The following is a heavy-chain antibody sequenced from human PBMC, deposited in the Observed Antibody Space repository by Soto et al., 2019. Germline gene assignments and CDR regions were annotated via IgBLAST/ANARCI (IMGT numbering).Heavy chain of an antibody. Sequence: PSETLSLTSTVSGGSISRGGYCCSWIRQHPGKGLEWIGYIYYSGSTYYNPSLKSRVTISVDTSKNQFSLKLSSVTAAHTAVYYCAREEYRSSSYHYSIYVWGQETTVSVSS. CDR2: IYYSGST. V-gene: IGHV4-31*03. D-gene: IGHD6-6*01. J-gene: IGHJ6*02. CDR3: AREEYRSSSYHYSIYV. CDR1: GGSISRGGYC.